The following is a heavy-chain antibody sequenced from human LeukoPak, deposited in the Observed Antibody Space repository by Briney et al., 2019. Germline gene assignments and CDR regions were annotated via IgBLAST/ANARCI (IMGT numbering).Heavy chain of an antibody. D-gene: IGHD6-19*01. V-gene: IGHV4-30-2*01. CDR1: GGSISSGGFS. CDR2: IYQSGTT. Sequence: SQTLSLTCAVSGGSISSGGFSWNWIRQPPGKGLEWIGYIYQSGTTYYNPSLESRVTISVDTSKNQFSLKLSSVTAADTAVYYCARRKNSGWSTDAFDIWGQGTLVTVSS. CDR3: ARRKNSGWSTDAFDI. J-gene: IGHJ3*02.